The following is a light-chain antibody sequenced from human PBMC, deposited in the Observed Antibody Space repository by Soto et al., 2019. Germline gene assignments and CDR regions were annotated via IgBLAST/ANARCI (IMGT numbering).Light chain of an antibody. CDR2: DAS. Sequence: EIVLTQSPATLSLSPGERATLSCRASQSVSSYLAWYQQKPGQAPRLLIYDASNRATGIPARFSGSGSGTVFTLTISSLDPEVFAVYYCQRRSHSELTFGGGTKVEIK. CDR1: QSVSSY. V-gene: IGKV3-11*01. CDR3: QRRSHSELT. J-gene: IGKJ4*01.